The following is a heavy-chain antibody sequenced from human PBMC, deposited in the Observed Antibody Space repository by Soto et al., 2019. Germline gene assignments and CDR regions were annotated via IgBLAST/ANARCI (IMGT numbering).Heavy chain of an antibody. CDR1: GGSFSGYY. J-gene: IGHJ6*02. Sequence: QVQLQQWGAGLLKPSETQSLTCAVYGGSFSGYYWSWIRQPPGKGLEWIGEINHSGSTNYNPSLKSRVTISVDTSNQFSLKLSSVTAADTAVYYCARPTRQWLGLRYYYGMDVWGQGTTVTVSS. V-gene: IGHV4-34*01. CDR3: ARPTRQWLGLRYYYGMDV. CDR2: INHSGST. D-gene: IGHD6-19*01.